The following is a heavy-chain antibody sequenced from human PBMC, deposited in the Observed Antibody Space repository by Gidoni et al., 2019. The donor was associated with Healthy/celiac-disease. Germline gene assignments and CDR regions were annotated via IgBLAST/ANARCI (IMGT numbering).Heavy chain of an antibody. V-gene: IGHV3-9*01. CDR2: ISWNSGSI. CDR3: AKDIKGYSYGFGGDY. D-gene: IGHD5-18*01. J-gene: IGHJ4*02. CDR1: GFTFDDYA. Sequence: EVQLVESGGGLVQPGRSLRLSCAASGFTFDDYAMHWVRQAPGKGLGWVSGISWNSGSIGYADSVKGRFTISRDNAKNSLYLQMNSLRAEDTALYYCAKDIKGYSYGFGGDYWGQGTLVTVSS.